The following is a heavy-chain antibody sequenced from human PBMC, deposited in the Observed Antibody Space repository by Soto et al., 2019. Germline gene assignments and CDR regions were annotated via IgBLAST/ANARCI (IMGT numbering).Heavy chain of an antibody. CDR2: INPTTGGT. D-gene: IGHD2-2*01. CDR3: ARVVPGAEAWFGP. Sequence: QVQLVQSGAEVKEPGASVKVSCKVSGYSFVGYYLHWMRQAPGQGLEWLGWINPTTGGTNYPQKFQGRVTMTRDTSISTAYMELSSLRSDDTAVYYCARVVPGAEAWFGPWGQGTLVTVSS. CDR1: GYSFVGYY. V-gene: IGHV1-2*02. J-gene: IGHJ5*02.